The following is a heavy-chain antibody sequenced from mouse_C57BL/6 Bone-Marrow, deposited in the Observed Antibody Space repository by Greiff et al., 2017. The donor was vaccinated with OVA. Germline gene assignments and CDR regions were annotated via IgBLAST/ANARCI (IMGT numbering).Heavy chain of an antibody. D-gene: IGHD1-1*01. CDR3: ASKSYCYGSSYGYFDV. V-gene: IGHV1-63*01. CDR1: GYTFTNYW. Sequence: QVQLQQSGAELVRPGTSVKMSCKASGYTFTNYWIGWAKQRPGHGLEWIGDIYPGGGSTNYNEKFKGKATLTADKSSSTAYMQFSSLTSEDSAIYDCASKSYCYGSSYGYFDVWGTGTTVTVST. J-gene: IGHJ1*03. CDR2: IYPGGGST.